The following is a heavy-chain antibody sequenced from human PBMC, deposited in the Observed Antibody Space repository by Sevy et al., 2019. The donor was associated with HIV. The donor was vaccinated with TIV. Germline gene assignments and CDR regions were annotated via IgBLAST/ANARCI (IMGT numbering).Heavy chain of an antibody. D-gene: IGHD3-22*01. CDR1: GFTFSSYA. Sequence: GESLKISCAASGFTFSSYAMSWVRQAPGKGLEWVSAISGSGGSTYYADSVKGRFTISRDNSKNTLYLQMNSLRAEDTAVYYCAKKGDYYDSSGYYFPYFDYWGQGTLVTVSS. J-gene: IGHJ4*02. V-gene: IGHV3-23*01. CDR2: ISGSGGST. CDR3: AKKGDYYDSSGYYFPYFDY.